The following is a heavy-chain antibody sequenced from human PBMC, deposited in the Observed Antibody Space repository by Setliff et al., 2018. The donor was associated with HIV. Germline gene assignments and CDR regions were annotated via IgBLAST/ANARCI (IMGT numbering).Heavy chain of an antibody. CDR3: AGHFYYSGSGIWAGLDS. Sequence: KPSETLSLTCTVSGDSISSGSYYWSWIRQPAGKGLEWIGRIYTSGTTNYNPSLKSRVTISVDTSKKQFSLKLTSVTAADPAVYYCAGHFYYSGSGIWAGLDSWGQGTLVTVSS. D-gene: IGHD3-10*01. V-gene: IGHV4-61*02. CDR2: IYTSGTT. J-gene: IGHJ4*02. CDR1: GDSISSGSYY.